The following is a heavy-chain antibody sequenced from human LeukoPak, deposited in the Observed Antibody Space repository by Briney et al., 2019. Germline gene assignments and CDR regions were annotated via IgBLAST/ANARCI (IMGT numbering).Heavy chain of an antibody. Sequence: GGSLRLSCSASGFTFSSYAMHWVRQAPGKGLEYVSAISSNGGSTYYADTVKGRFTISRDNSKNTLYLQMSSLRAEDTAVYYCVTDRRGILVRGTTFDYWGQGTLVTVSS. CDR2: ISSNGGST. V-gene: IGHV3-64D*06. CDR1: GFTFSSYA. J-gene: IGHJ4*02. CDR3: VTDRRGILVRGTTFDY. D-gene: IGHD3-10*01.